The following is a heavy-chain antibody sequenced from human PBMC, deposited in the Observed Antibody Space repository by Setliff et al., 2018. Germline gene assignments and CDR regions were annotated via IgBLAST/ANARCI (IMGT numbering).Heavy chain of an antibody. J-gene: IGHJ4*02. CDR1: GFTFSSSA. CDR3: ARANTTGYYYFDY. CDR2: ISSTGATT. Sequence: PSETLSLSCAASGFTFSSSAMNWVRQTPERGLEWVSVISSTGATTQYADSVKGRFTISRDNSENTLYLQMNSLRAEDTAIYYCARANTTGYYYFDYWGQGTLVTVSS. D-gene: IGHD3-9*01. V-gene: IGHV3-23*01.